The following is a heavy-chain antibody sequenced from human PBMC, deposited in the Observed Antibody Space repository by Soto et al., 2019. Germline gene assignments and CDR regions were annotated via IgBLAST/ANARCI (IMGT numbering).Heavy chain of an antibody. CDR1: GYTFTSYG. CDR2: ISAYNGNT. Sequence: ASVKVSCKASGYTFTSYGISWVRQAPGQGLEWMGWISAYNGNTNYAQKLQGRVTMTTDTSTSTAYMELRSLRSDDTAVYYCARDVQRYDYIWGSYRHYYFDYWGQGTLVTVSS. CDR3: ARDVQRYDYIWGSYRHYYFDY. J-gene: IGHJ4*02. D-gene: IGHD3-16*02. V-gene: IGHV1-18*01.